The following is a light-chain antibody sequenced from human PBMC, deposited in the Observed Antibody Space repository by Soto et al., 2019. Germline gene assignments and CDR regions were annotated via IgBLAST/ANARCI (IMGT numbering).Light chain of an antibody. Sequence: QSVLTQPASVSGSPGQSIAISCTGASSDVGGYNYVSWYQQHPGKAPKLMVYDVSNRPSGVSNRFSGSKSGNTASLTISGVQAEDEAVYYCSSYTSSSTYFLGNRTKVTVL. CDR2: DVS. V-gene: IGLV2-14*01. CDR3: SSYTSSSTYF. CDR1: SSDVGGYNY. J-gene: IGLJ1*01.